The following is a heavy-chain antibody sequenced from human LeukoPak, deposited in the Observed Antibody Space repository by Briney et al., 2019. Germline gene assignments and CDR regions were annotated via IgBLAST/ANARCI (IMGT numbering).Heavy chain of an antibody. CDR1: GFTFSSYA. J-gene: IGHJ4*02. CDR2: ISGSGGST. CDR3: AKDGIAAAGTEGYYFDY. D-gene: IGHD6-13*01. Sequence: GSLRLSCAASGFTFSSYAMSWVRRAPGKGLEWVSAISGSGGSTYYADSVKGRFTISRDNSKNTLYLQMNSLRAEDTAVYYCAKDGIAAAGTEGYYFDYWGQGTLVTVSS. V-gene: IGHV3-23*01.